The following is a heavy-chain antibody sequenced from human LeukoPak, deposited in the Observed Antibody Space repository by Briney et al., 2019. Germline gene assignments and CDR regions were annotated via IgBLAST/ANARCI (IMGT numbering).Heavy chain of an antibody. V-gene: IGHV3-30*18. CDR2: ISYDGSNK. CDR3: AKDRTMARGVPPDAFDI. J-gene: IGHJ3*02. CDR1: GFTFSSYG. D-gene: IGHD3-10*01. Sequence: GRSLRLSCAASGFTFSSYGMHWVRQAPGKGLEWVAVISYDGSNKYYADSVKGRFTISRDNSKNTLYLQMSSLRAEDTAVYYCAKDRTMARGVPPDAFDIWGQGTMVTVSS.